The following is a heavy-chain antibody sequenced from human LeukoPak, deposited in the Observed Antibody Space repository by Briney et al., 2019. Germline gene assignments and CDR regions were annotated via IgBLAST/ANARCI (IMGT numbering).Heavy chain of an antibody. CDR2: IYHSGST. D-gene: IGHD2-2*03. Sequence: PSETLSLTCTVSGGSISSGGYYWSWIRQPPGKGLEWIGYIYHSGSTYYNPSLKSRVTISVDRSKNQFSLKLSSVTAADTAVYYCARDGVGYCSSTSCHYWGQGTLVTVSS. V-gene: IGHV4-30-2*01. CDR3: ARDGVGYCSSTSCHY. J-gene: IGHJ4*02. CDR1: GGSISSGGYY.